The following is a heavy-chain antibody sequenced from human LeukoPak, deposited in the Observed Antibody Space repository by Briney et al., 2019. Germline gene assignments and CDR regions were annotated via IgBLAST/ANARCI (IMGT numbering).Heavy chain of an antibody. J-gene: IGHJ4*02. CDR1: GFTFSNFG. CDR2: IWSDGSNQ. V-gene: IGHV3-33*01. Sequence: GGSLRLSCAASGFTFSNFGMHWVRQAPGKGLEWVAIIWSDGSNQYYADSVKGRFTISRDNSKNTLFLQMSSLRAEDTAVYYCAIHSEQQLANYWGQGTLVTVSS. D-gene: IGHD6-13*01. CDR3: AIHSEQQLANY.